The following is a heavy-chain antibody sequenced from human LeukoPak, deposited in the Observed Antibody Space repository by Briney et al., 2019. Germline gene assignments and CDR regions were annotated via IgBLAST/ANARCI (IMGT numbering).Heavy chain of an antibody. D-gene: IGHD3-22*01. V-gene: IGHV3-74*01. CDR1: GFTFSSYW. CDR2: INRDGSST. Sequence: PGGSLRLSCAASGFTFSSYWMHWVRQAPGKGLVWVSCINRDGSSTTYADSVRGRFTISRDNAKNTLYLQMNSLRAEDTAVYYCARALLSDSSVGLDYWGQGTLVTVSS. J-gene: IGHJ4*02. CDR3: ARALLSDSSVGLDY.